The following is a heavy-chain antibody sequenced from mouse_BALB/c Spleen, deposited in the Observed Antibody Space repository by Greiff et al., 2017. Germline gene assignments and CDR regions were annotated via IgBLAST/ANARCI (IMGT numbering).Heavy chain of an antibody. Sequence: DVKLVESGGDLVKPGGSLKLSCAASGFTFSSYGMSWVRQTPDKRLEWVATISSGGSYTYYPDSVKGRFTISRDNAKNTLYLQMSSLKSEDTAMYYCARRYYDYDWFAYWGQGTLVTVSA. V-gene: IGHV5-6*02. CDR1: GFTFSSYG. CDR2: ISSGGSYT. J-gene: IGHJ3*01. CDR3: ARRYYDYDWFAY. D-gene: IGHD2-4*01.